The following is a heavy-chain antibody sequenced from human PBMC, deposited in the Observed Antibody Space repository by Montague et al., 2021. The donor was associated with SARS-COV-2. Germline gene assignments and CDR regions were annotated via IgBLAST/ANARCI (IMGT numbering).Heavy chain of an antibody. CDR2: NNYSGST. Sequence: SETLSLTCAVYGGSFSGYYWTWIRQPPGKGLEWIGENNYSGSTNYNPSLKSRVTMSVDMSKNQFSLKLRSVTAADTAVYYCARGRGLAVIFDFYCYGMDVWGQGTTVTVSS. D-gene: IGHD6-19*01. V-gene: IGHV4-34*01. CDR3: ARGRGLAVIFDFYCYGMDV. CDR1: GGSFSGYY. J-gene: IGHJ6*02.